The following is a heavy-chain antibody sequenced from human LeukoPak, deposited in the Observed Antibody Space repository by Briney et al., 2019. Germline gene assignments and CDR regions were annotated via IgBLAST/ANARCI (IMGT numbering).Heavy chain of an antibody. V-gene: IGHV1-69*04. CDR1: GGTFSSYT. Sequence: SVKVPCKASGGTFSSYTISWVRQAPGQGLEWMGRIIPILGIANYAQKFQGRVTITADKSTSTAYMELSSLRSEDTAVYYCARDGQQLVRFLYWGQGTLVTVSS. J-gene: IGHJ4*02. D-gene: IGHD6-6*01. CDR2: IIPILGIA. CDR3: ARDGQQLVRFLY.